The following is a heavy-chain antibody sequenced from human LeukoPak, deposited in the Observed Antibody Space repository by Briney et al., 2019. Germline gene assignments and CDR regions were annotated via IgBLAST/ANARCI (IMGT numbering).Heavy chain of an antibody. Sequence: ASVKVSCKASGYTFTGYYMHWVRQAPGQGLEWMGWINPNSGGTNYAQKFQGWATMTRDTSISTAYMELSRLRSDDTAVYYCARGGYSYGSYYYYGMDVWGKGTTVTVSS. CDR1: GYTFTGYY. D-gene: IGHD5-18*01. V-gene: IGHV1-2*04. J-gene: IGHJ6*04. CDR3: ARGGYSYGSYYYYGMDV. CDR2: INPNSGGT.